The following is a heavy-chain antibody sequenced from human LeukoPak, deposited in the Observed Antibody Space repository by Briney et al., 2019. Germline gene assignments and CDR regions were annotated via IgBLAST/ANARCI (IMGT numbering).Heavy chain of an antibody. D-gene: IGHD3-22*01. CDR3: ARVWSSGAFDI. Sequence: GGSLRFSCAASGFTFSSYSMNWVRQAPGKGLEWVSSISSSSSYIYYADSVKGRFTISRDNAKNSLYLQMNSLRAEDTAVYYCARVWSSGAFDIWGQGTMVTVSS. CDR2: ISSSSSYI. CDR1: GFTFSSYS. J-gene: IGHJ3*02. V-gene: IGHV3-21*01.